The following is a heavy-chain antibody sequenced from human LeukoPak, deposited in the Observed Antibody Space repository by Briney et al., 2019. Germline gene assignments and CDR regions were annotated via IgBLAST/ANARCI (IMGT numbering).Heavy chain of an antibody. CDR2: IYHSGST. Sequence: PSETLSLTCAVSGYSISSGYYWGWIRQPPGKGLVWIGSIYHSGSTYYNPSLKSRVTISVDTSKNQFSLKLSSVTAADTAVYYCARGLLWFGESRPYYFDYWGQGTLVTVSS. V-gene: IGHV4-38-2*01. CDR1: GYSISSGYY. D-gene: IGHD3-10*01. CDR3: ARGLLWFGESRPYYFDY. J-gene: IGHJ4*02.